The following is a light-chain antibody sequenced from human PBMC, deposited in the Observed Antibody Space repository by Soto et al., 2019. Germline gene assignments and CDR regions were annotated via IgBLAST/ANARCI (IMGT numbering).Light chain of an antibody. V-gene: IGLV2-14*01. Sequence: QSVLTQPASVSGSPGQSITISCTGTSDDVGGYNYVSWYQQHPGKAPKLMIFEVNNRPSGVSNRFSGSRSGNTASLTISGLQAEDEADYYCSSYRSGNTLVVSGGGTKLTVL. CDR2: EVN. CDR3: SSYRSGNTLVV. J-gene: IGLJ2*01. CDR1: SDDVGGYNY.